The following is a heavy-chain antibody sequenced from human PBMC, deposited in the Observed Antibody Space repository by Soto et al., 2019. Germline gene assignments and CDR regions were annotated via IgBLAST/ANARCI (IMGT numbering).Heavy chain of an antibody. CDR3: ARSKGRGALDSFDI. Sequence: GGSLRLSCAASGFTVSDDYMDWARQAPGKGLEWVGRTRNKADSYTTEYAASVKGRFTISRDDSKNSLYLQMNGLKTEDTAVYYCARSKGRGALDSFDIWGQGTMVTVSS. CDR1: GFTVSDDY. V-gene: IGHV3-72*01. CDR2: TRNKADSYTT. D-gene: IGHD1-26*01. J-gene: IGHJ3*02.